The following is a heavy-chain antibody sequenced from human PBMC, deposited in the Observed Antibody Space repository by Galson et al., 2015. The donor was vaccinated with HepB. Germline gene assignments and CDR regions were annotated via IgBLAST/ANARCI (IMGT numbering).Heavy chain of an antibody. Sequence: SVKVSCKASGGTFSSYAISWVRQAPGQGLEWMGGIIPIFGTANYAQKFQGRVTITADESTSTAYMELSSLRSEDTAVYYCARDPVPYYYDSSGYYDAFDIWGQGTMVTVSS. CDR2: IIPIFGTA. V-gene: IGHV1-69*13. D-gene: IGHD3-22*01. CDR3: ARDPVPYYYDSSGYYDAFDI. CDR1: GGTFSSYA. J-gene: IGHJ3*02.